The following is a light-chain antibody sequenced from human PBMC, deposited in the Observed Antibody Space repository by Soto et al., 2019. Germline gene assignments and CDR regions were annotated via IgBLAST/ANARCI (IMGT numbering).Light chain of an antibody. J-gene: IGLJ2*01. V-gene: IGLV1-40*01. Sequence: QAVVTQPPSVSGAPGQRVTISCTGTSSSIGAEYDVHWYQQLPGRAPKLLIYGNSDRPSGVPDRFSGSKSVTSASLTISGLQAEDEADYYCQSFDISLNVVLFGGGTKLTVL. CDR3: QSFDISLNVVL. CDR2: GNS. CDR1: SSSIGAEYD.